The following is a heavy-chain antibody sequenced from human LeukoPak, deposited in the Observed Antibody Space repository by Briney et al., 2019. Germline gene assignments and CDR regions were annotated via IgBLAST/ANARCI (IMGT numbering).Heavy chain of an antibody. J-gene: IGHJ5*02. CDR3: TRGGCSGGSCRSDDWFDP. D-gene: IGHD2-15*01. CDR1: GFTFGDYA. CDR2: IRSKAYGGTT. Sequence: SGGSLRLSCTASGFTFGDYAMSWVRQAPGKGLEWVGFIRSKAYGGTTEYAASVKGRFTISRDDSKSIAYLQMNSLKTEDTAVYYCTRGGCSGGSCRSDDWFDPWGQGTLVTVSS. V-gene: IGHV3-49*04.